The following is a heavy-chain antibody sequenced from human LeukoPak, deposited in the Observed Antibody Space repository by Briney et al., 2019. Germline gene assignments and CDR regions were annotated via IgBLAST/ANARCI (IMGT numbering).Heavy chain of an antibody. CDR1: GFTFSSYA. D-gene: IGHD2-2*01. V-gene: IGHV3-30-3*01. J-gene: IGHJ2*01. CDR2: ISYDGSNK. Sequence: GRSLRLSCAASGFTFSSYAMHWVRQAPGKGLEWVAVISYDGSNKYYADSVKGRFTISRDNAKDSLYLQMNSLRAEDTAVYYCARGVPAAISNWYFDLWGRGTLVTVSS. CDR3: ARGVPAAISNWYFDL.